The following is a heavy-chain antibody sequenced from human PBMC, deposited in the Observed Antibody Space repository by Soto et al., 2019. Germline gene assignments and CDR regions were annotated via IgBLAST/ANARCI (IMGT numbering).Heavy chain of an antibody. Sequence: SETLSLTCRVSDGSMNSDSSYWGWIRQPPGKGLEWIGVISHSGSTYHNLSLKGRVTMSVDASRNQFSLKLTSMTAADTAVYYCARLGGYVSVGYYYLWDSWGQGTLVTVYS. CDR3: ARLGGYVSVGYYYLWDS. J-gene: IGHJ4*02. CDR2: ISHSGST. D-gene: IGHD3-22*01. V-gene: IGHV4-39*01. CDR1: DGSMNSDSSY.